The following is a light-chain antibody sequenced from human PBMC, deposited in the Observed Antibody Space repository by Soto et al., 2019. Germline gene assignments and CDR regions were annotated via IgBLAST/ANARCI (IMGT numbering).Light chain of an antibody. V-gene: IGKV3-20*01. CDR3: QHFDTSLMFT. CDR2: GVS. Sequence: EIVLTQSPGTLSLSPGERATLSCRAGRSVSSSSLAWYQQKPGQAPRLLIFGVSSRATGIPDRFSGSGSGTDFTLTISRLEPEDFAVYYCQHFDTSLMFTFGQGTKLEIK. J-gene: IGKJ2*01. CDR1: RSVSSSS.